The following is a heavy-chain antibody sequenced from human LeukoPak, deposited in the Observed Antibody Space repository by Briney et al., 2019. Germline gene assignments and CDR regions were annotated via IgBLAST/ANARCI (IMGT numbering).Heavy chain of an antibody. J-gene: IGHJ6*02. Sequence: DSVKVSCKASGYTFTSYYMHWVRQAPGQGLEWMGIINPSGGSTSYAQKFQGRVTMTRDTSTSTVYMELSSLRSEDTAVYYCAREYSGSYSVFNYYYGMDVWGQGTTVTVSS. CDR1: GYTFTSYY. CDR3: AREYSGSYSVFNYYYGMDV. D-gene: IGHD1-26*01. V-gene: IGHV1-46*01. CDR2: INPSGGST.